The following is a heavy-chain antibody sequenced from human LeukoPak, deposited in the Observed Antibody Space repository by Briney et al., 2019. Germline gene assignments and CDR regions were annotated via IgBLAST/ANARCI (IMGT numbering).Heavy chain of an antibody. Sequence: PGGSLRLSCAASGFTFSSYAMSWVRQAPGKGLEWVANIKEDGSVKQYVDSVKGRFTISRDNAKNLLWLQMNSLRAEDTAVYYCAKVEYSSNIPQHWGQGTLVTVSS. CDR3: AKVEYSSNIPQH. J-gene: IGHJ1*01. V-gene: IGHV3-7*01. D-gene: IGHD6-6*01. CDR1: GFTFSSYA. CDR2: IKEDGSVK.